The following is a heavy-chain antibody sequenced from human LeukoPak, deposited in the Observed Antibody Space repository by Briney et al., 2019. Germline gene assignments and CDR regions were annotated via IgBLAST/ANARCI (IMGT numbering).Heavy chain of an antibody. CDR1: GGSFSGYY. D-gene: IGHD3-10*01. CDR2: INHSGST. Sequence: SETLSLTCAVYGGSFSGYYWSWIRQPPGKGLEWIGEINHSGSTNYNPSLKSRVTISVDTSKNQFSLKLSSVTAADTAVYYCARGNYGLIDYWGQGTLATVSS. V-gene: IGHV4-34*01. J-gene: IGHJ4*02. CDR3: ARGNYGLIDY.